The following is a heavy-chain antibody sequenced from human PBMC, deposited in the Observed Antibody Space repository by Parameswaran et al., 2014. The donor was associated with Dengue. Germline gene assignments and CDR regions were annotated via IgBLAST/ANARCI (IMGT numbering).Heavy chain of an antibody. V-gene: IGHV3-21*01. J-gene: IGHJ6*02. CDR3: ARDLRGDIAASDRPPYYYGMDV. Sequence: VRQMPGKGLEWVSSISSSSSYIYYADSVKGRFTISRDNAKNSLYLQMNSLRAEDTAVYYCARDLRGDIAASDRPPYYYGMDVWGQGTTVTVSS. D-gene: IGHD6-6*01. CDR2: ISSSSSYI.